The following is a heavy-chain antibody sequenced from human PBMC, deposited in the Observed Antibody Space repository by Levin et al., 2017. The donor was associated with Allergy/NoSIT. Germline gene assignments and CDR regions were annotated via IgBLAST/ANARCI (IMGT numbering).Heavy chain of an antibody. CDR1: GFTFSSYG. J-gene: IGHJ4*01. D-gene: IGHD3-9*01. Sequence: AGGSLRLSCVVSGFTFSSYGMHWVRQAPGKGLEWLAVISYDGSIKYYADSVKGRFTISRDNSKNTLYLQMNSLRAEDTAVYYCAKDGGLRYFDWLFMVWGQGTLVTVSS. CDR3: AKDGGLRYFDWLFMV. V-gene: IGHV3-30*18. CDR2: ISYDGSIK.